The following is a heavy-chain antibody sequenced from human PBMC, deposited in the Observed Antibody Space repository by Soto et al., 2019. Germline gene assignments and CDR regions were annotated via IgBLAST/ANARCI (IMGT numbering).Heavy chain of an antibody. CDR1: GYTFTNFG. V-gene: IGHV1-18*01. D-gene: IGHD6-13*01. J-gene: IGHJ4*02. CDR3: ARVPFSSSWYGVDY. Sequence: QVQLVKSGTEVKKPGASVKVSCKASGYTFTNFGIGWVRQAPGQGLEWMGWINVYNGNTYYVQKLQGRVTMTTDTSTSTTYMEMRSLRSDDTAVYYCARVPFSSSWYGVDYWGQGTLITVPS. CDR2: INVYNGNT.